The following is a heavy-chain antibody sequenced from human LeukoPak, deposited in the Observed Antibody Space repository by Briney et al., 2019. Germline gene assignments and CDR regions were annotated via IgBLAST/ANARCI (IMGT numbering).Heavy chain of an antibody. CDR3: ASPFLTNDY. Sequence: SETLSLTCAVYGGSFSGYYWSWIRQPPGKGLEWIGEINHSGSTNYNPSLKSRVTISVDTSKNQFSLKLSSVTAADPAVYYCASPFLTNDYWGQGTLVTVSS. CDR2: INHSGST. V-gene: IGHV4-34*01. D-gene: IGHD3-3*01. CDR1: GGSFSGYY. J-gene: IGHJ4*02.